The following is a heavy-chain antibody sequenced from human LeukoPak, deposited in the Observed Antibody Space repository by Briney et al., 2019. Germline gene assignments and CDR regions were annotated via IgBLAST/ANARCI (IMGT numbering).Heavy chain of an antibody. J-gene: IGHJ4*02. Sequence: GGSLRLSCAASGFTFSSYAMSWVRQAPGKGLEWVSAISGSGGSTYYADSEKGRFTISRDNSKNTLYLQMNSQRAEDTAVYYCAKLPYPTAFTIFGVVILTYYFDYWGQRTLVTVSS. CDR2: ISGSGGST. D-gene: IGHD3-3*01. CDR3: AKLPYPTAFTIFGVVILTYYFDY. CDR1: GFTFSSYA. V-gene: IGHV3-23*01.